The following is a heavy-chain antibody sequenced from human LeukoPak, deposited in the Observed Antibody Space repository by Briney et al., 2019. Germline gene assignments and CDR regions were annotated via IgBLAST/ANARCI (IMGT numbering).Heavy chain of an antibody. Sequence: ASVKVSCKVSGYTFTDYYMNWVQQAPGKGLEWMGLVDPEDGETIYAGKFQGRVTITADTSTDTAYMELSSLRSEDTAVYYCATGLGYCSSTSCPDYWGQGTLVTVSS. D-gene: IGHD2-2*01. J-gene: IGHJ4*02. CDR2: VDPEDGET. CDR3: ATGLGYCSSTSCPDY. CDR1: GYTFTDYY. V-gene: IGHV1-69-2*01.